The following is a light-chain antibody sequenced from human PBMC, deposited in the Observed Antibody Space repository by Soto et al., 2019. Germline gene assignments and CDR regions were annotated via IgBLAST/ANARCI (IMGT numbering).Light chain of an antibody. CDR3: QQRSNWPSLT. CDR2: DAS. CDR1: QSVGSY. Sequence: EIVLIQSPANLSSSPGEGATLSSRASQSVGSYLAWYQDKPGQAPRLLISDASNRATGIPARFSGSGSETDFALTISSLEPEDSAVYYCQQRSNWPSLTFGGGTKVDIK. J-gene: IGKJ4*01. V-gene: IGKV3-11*01.